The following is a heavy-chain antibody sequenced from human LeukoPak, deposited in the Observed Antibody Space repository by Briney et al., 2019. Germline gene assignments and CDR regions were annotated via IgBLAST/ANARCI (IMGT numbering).Heavy chain of an antibody. CDR2: IYYSGST. CDR1: GGSISSGDYY. V-gene: IGHV4-30-4*01. CDR3: ARESSGSYWFDP. D-gene: IGHD3-10*01. Sequence: SETLSLTCTVSGGSISSGDYYWSWIRQPPGKGLEWIGYIYYSGSTYYNPSLKSQVTISVDTSKNQFSLKLSSVTAADTAVYYCARESSGSYWFDPWGQGTLVTVSS. J-gene: IGHJ5*02.